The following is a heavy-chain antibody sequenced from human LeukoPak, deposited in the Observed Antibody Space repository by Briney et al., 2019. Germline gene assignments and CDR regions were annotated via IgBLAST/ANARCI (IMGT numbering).Heavy chain of an antibody. D-gene: IGHD6-19*01. J-gene: IGHJ4*02. CDR2: IIPILGIA. CDR3: ARALSSGWYLQGYFDY. CDR1: GGTYSSYA. V-gene: IGHV1-69*04. Sequence: AASVKVSCKSSGGTYSSYAISWVRQAPGQGLAWMGRIIPILGIANYAQKFQGRVTITADKSTSTAYMELSSLRSEDTAVYYCARALSSGWYLQGYFDYWGQGTLVTVSS.